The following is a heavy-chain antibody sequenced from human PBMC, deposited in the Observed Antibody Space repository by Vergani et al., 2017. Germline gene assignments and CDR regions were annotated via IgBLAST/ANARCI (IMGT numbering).Heavy chain of an antibody. CDR3: ARXPPSYCSGGSCYQGWFDP. V-gene: IGHV1-69*01. J-gene: IGHJ5*02. Sequence: QVQLVQSGAEVKKPGSSVKVSCKASGGTFSSYAISWVRQAPGQGLEWMGGIIPIFGTANYAQKFQGRVTITADASTSTAYMELSSLRSEDTAVYYCARXPPSYCSGGSCYQGWFDPWGQGTLVTVSS. D-gene: IGHD2-15*01. CDR2: IIPIFGTA. CDR1: GGTFSSYA.